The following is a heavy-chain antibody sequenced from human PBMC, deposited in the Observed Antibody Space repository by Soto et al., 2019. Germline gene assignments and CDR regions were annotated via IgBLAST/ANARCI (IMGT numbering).Heavy chain of an antibody. CDR1: GGTFSTYA. V-gene: IGHV1-69*05. J-gene: IGHJ4*02. CDR2: IIPMFGTA. D-gene: IGHD5-12*01. CDR3: AXGXQLWLRRINNGYSG. Sequence: QVQLVQSGAEVKKPESSVKVSCKAPGGTFSTYAISWVRQAPGQGLEWMGGIIPMFGTANYAQRFQDRVTXXXDXXXNXXXXXXXSLXXXXTXXYXXAXGXQLWLRRINNGYSGWGQGTLVTVSS.